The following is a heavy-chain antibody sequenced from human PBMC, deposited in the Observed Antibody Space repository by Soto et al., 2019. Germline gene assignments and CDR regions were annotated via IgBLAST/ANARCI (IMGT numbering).Heavy chain of an antibody. CDR3: ARSSGPTYYYDSSGYYYSDY. D-gene: IGHD3-22*01. CDR1: GYSFTSYW. J-gene: IGHJ4*02. CDR2: IDPSDSYT. Sequence: GESLKISCKGSGYSFTSYWISWVRQMPGKGLEWMGRIDPSDSYTNYSPSFQGHVTISADKSISTAYLQWSSLKASDTAMYYCARSSGPTYYYDSSGYYYSDYWGQGTLVTVSS. V-gene: IGHV5-10-1*01.